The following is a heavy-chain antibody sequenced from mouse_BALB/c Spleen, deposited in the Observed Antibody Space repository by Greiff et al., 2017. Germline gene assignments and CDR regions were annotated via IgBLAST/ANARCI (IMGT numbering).Heavy chain of an antibody. Sequence: LVKTGASVKISCKASGYSFTGYYMHWVKQSHGKSLEWIGYISCYNGATSYNQKFKGKATFTVDTSSSTAYMQFNSLTSEDSAVYYCARFTTATYAMDYWGQGTSVTVSS. J-gene: IGHJ4*01. V-gene: IGHV1S34*01. D-gene: IGHD1-2*01. CDR1: GYSFTGYY. CDR3: ARFTTATYAMDY. CDR2: ISCYNGAT.